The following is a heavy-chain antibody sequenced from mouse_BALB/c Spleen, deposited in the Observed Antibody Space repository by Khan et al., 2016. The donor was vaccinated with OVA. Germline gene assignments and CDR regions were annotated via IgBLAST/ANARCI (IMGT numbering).Heavy chain of an antibody. Sequence: EVELVESGGGLVQPGGSRKLSCAASGFTFSDYGMAWVRQAPGKGPEWVAFISNLAYSIYYADTVTSRFTISRENAKNTLYLEMSSLRSEDTAMYYCARSWAMDYWGQGTSVTVSS. J-gene: IGHJ4*01. V-gene: IGHV5-15*02. CDR2: ISNLAYSI. CDR1: GFTFSDYG. CDR3: ARSWAMDY.